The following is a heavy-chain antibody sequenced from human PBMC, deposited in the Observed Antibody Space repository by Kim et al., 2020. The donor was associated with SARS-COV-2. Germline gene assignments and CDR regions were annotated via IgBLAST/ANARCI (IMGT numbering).Heavy chain of an antibody. D-gene: IGHD5-12*01. V-gene: IGHV1-69*01. J-gene: IGHJ4*02. Sequence: YAQKFQGRVTITADESTSTAYMELSSLRSEDTAVYYCASEMATSAGVFDYWGQGTLVTVSS. CDR3: ASEMATSAGVFDY.